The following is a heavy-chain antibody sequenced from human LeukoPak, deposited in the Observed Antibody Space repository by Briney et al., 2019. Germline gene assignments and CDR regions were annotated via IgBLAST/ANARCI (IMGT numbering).Heavy chain of an antibody. V-gene: IGHV4-34*01. CDR2: INHSGST. CDR1: GGSFSGYY. J-gene: IGHJ6*03. D-gene: IGHD5-12*01. Sequence: SETLSLTCAVYGGSFSGYYWSWIRQPPGKGLEWIGEINHSGSTNYNPSLKSRVTTSVDTSKNQFSLKLSSVTAADTAVYYCARRGLRSYYYYYMDVWGKGTTVTISS. CDR3: ARRGLRSYYYYYMDV.